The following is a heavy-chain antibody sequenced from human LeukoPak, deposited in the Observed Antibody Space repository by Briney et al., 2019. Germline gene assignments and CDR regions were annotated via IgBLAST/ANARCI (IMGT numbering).Heavy chain of an antibody. D-gene: IGHD4-23*01. CDR3: ARCGGGNPRWFDP. V-gene: IGHV3-11*01. J-gene: IGHJ5*02. CDR2: ISSSGSII. CDR1: RFTFSDYY. Sequence: GGSLRLSCVASRFTFSDYYMSWIRQAPGKGLEWVSYISSSGSIIHYADSVKGRFTISRDNAKNSLYLQMNSLRAEDTAVYYCARCGGGNPRWFDPWGQGTLVTVSS.